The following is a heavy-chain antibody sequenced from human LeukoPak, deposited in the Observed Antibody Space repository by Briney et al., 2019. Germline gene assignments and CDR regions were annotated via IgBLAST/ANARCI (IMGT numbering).Heavy chain of an antibody. CDR1: GGSISSYY. D-gene: IGHD6-13*01. CDR3: ARDGDGYSSSWYLQH. Sequence: SETLSLTCTVSGGSISSYYWSWIRQPPGKGLEWIGYIYYSGSTNYNPSLKSRGTISVDTSKNQFSLKLSSVTAADTAVYYCARDGDGYSSSWYLQHWGQGTLVTVSS. J-gene: IGHJ1*01. CDR2: IYYSGST. V-gene: IGHV4-59*01.